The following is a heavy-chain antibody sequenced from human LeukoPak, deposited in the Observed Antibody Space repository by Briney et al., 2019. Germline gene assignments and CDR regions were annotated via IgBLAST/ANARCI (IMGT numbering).Heavy chain of an antibody. CDR1: GGSFSGYY. V-gene: IGHV4-34*01. CDR3: ARGLRYYCSGSYYNGGGYFDY. D-gene: IGHD3-10*01. J-gene: IGHJ4*02. Sequence: SETLSLTCAVYGGSFSGYYWSWIRQPPGKGLEWIGEINHSGSTNYNPSLKSRVTISVDTSKNQFSLKLSSVTAADTAVYYCARGLRYYCSGSYYNGGGYFDYWGQGTLVTVSS. CDR2: INHSGST.